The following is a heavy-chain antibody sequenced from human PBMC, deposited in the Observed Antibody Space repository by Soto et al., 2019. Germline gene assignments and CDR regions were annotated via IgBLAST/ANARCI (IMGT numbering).Heavy chain of an antibody. Sequence: QVQLVQSGAEVKKPGASVKVSCKASGYTFTSYDTNWVRQATGQGLEWMGWMNPNSRNPGYPQKCQGRVTMTRKTSISTAYMELSSLRSEETAVYYRARSVRRWGFDPWGQGTLVTVSS. CDR3: ARSVRRWGFDP. V-gene: IGHV1-8*01. CDR1: GYTFTSYD. J-gene: IGHJ5*02. CDR2: MNPNSRNP.